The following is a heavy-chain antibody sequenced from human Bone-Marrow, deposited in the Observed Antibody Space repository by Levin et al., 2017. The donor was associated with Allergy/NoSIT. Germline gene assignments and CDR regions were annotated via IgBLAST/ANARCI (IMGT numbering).Heavy chain of an antibody. CDR3: ARAAQLWDTHFDY. V-gene: IGHV1-69*02. CDR2: IIPILGIA. CDR1: GGTFSSYT. J-gene: IGHJ4*02. Sequence: KISCKASGGTFSSYTISWVRQAPGQGLEWMGRIIPILGIANYAQKFQGRVTITADKSTSTAYMELSSLRSEDTAVYYCARAAQLWDTHFDYWGQGTLVTVSS. D-gene: IGHD5-18*01.